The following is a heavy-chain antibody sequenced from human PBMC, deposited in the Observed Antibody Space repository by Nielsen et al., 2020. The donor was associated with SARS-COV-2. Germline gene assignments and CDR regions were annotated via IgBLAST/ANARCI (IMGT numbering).Heavy chain of an antibody. CDR2: IRYDGSNK. Sequence: GESLKISCAASGFTVSSNYMSWVRQAPGKGLEWVAFIRYDGSNKYYADSVKGRFTISRDNSKNTLYLQMNSLRAEDTAVYYCARDQPIWDAFDICGQGTMVTVSS. CDR1: GFTVSSNY. CDR3: ARDQPIWDAFDI. D-gene: IGHD3-9*01. V-gene: IGHV3-30*02. J-gene: IGHJ3*02.